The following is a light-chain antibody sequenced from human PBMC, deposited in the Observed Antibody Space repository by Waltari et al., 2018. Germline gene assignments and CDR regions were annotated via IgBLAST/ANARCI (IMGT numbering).Light chain of an antibody. V-gene: IGKV2-28*01. CDR1: QSLLHSNGYHY. CDR2: LGS. CDR3: MQALQTPVT. Sequence: DIVMTQSPLSLPVTPGEPASISCRSSQSLLHSNGYHYLEWYLQKPGQSPQLLIYLGSNRASGVPDRFSGSGSGTDFTLKISRVEAEDVGVYYCMQALQTPVTFGGGTKVEIK. J-gene: IGKJ4*01.